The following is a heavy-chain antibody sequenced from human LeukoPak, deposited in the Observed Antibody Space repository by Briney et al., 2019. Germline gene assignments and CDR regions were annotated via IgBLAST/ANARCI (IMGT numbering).Heavy chain of an antibody. D-gene: IGHD3-3*01. CDR3: ARDRRDYDFWSGYYNLNWFDP. V-gene: IGHV4-59*01. Sequence: SETLSLTCTVPGGSISSYYWSWIRQPPGKGLEWIGYIYYSGSTNYNPSLKSRVTISVDTSKNQFSLKLSSVTAADTAVYYCARDRRDYDFWSGYYNLNWFDPWGQGTLVTVSS. CDR1: GGSISSYY. J-gene: IGHJ5*02. CDR2: IYYSGST.